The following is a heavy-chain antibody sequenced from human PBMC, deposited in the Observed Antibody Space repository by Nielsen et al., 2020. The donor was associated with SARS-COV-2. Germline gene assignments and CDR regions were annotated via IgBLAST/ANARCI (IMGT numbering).Heavy chain of an antibody. V-gene: IGHV1-3*01. D-gene: IGHD2-2*01. CDR1: GYTFTTYA. CDR3: ARRVVVVQTGFHYSYMDV. Sequence: ASVKVSCKASGYTFTTYAVHWVRQAPGQRLEWMGWSNAAKDNTKYSQKFQGGVSVTSDTSASTDFVELSGLRSEDTAMFYCARRVVVVQTGFHYSYMDVWGKGTTVTVSS. J-gene: IGHJ6*03. CDR2: SNAAKDNT.